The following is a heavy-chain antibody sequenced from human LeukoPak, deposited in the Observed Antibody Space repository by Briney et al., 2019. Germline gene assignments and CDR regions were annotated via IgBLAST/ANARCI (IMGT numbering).Heavy chain of an antibody. V-gene: IGHV4-39*07. CDR1: GASVSGSAYY. Sequence: SETLSLTCTVSGASVSGSAYYWGWIRQPPGKGLEWIGNIYYSGSTYYNPSLKSRVTISVDTSKNQFSLKLSSVTAADTAVYYCAREAYDSSGYYYRGGSYCFDYWGQGTLVTVSS. J-gene: IGHJ4*02. CDR3: AREAYDSSGYYYRGGSYCFDY. CDR2: IYYSGST. D-gene: IGHD3-22*01.